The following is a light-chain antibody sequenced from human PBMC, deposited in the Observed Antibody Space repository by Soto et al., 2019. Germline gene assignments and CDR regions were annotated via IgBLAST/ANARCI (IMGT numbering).Light chain of an antibody. Sequence: IHLTPDPSPLSGSVGDGFTITCRASQTISSWLAWYQQKPGKAPKLLIYKASTLKSGVPSRFSGSGSGTEFTLTISSLQPEDFATYYCQQYNSYPEAFGQGTKVDIK. CDR2: KAS. CDR3: QQYNSYPEA. V-gene: IGKV1-5*03. J-gene: IGKJ1*01. CDR1: QTISSW.